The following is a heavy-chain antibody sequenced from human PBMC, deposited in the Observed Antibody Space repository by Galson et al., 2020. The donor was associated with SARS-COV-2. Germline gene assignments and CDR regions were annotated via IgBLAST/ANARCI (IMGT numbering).Heavy chain of an antibody. D-gene: IGHD3-10*01. CDR2: IDWDDDK. J-gene: IGHJ4*02. V-gene: IGHV2-70*11. CDR3: ARMVVRGVTYDY. Sequence: FSLSTSGMCVSWIRQPPGKALEWLARIDWDDDKYYSTSLKTRLTISKDTSKNQVVLTMTNMDPVDTATYYCARMVVRGVTYDYWGQGTLVTVSS. CDR1: FSLSTSGMC.